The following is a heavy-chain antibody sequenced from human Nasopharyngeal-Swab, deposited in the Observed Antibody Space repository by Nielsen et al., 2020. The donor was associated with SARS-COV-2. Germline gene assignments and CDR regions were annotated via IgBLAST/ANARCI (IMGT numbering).Heavy chain of an antibody. D-gene: IGHD3-22*01. Sequence: WIRQPPGKGLEWVSGISGGVDSTYYADSVKGRFTISRDNSKNTLYLLMNSLSVEDTAVYYCAKAMGSVYDTSGHYNAFDIWGQGTTVTVSS. V-gene: IGHV3-23*01. J-gene: IGHJ3*02. CDR3: AKAMGSVYDTSGHYNAFDI. CDR2: ISGGVDST.